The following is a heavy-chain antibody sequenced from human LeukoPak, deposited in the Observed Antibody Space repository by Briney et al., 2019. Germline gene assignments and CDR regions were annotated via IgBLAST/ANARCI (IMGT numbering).Heavy chain of an antibody. D-gene: IGHD3-22*01. V-gene: IGHV4-30-4*01. CDR2: VYYSGST. CDR3: ARENYYDSSGYYPYYFDY. Sequence: SQTLSLTCTVSGGSISSGDYYWSWIRQPPGKGLEWIGYVYYSGSTYYNPSLKGRVTISVDTSKNQFSLKLSSVTAADTAVYYCARENYYDSSGYYPYYFDYWGQGTLVTVSS. CDR1: GGSISSGDYY. J-gene: IGHJ4*02.